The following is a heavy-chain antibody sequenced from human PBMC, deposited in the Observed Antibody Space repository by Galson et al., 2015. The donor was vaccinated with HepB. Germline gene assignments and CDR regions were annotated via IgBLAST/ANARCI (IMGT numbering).Heavy chain of an antibody. V-gene: IGHV4-39*01. CDR1: GGSITSSGSF. CDR3: ARTRDVVVAATPWDAFDI. J-gene: IGHJ3*02. Sequence: SETLSLTCTVSGGSITSSGSFWGWIRQPPGKGLEWIGSIYYSGSTYYNPSLESRVTISVDTSKNQFSLRLNSLTAADTAVYYCARTRDVVVAATPWDAFDIWGQGTMVIVSS. CDR2: IYYSGST. D-gene: IGHD2-15*01.